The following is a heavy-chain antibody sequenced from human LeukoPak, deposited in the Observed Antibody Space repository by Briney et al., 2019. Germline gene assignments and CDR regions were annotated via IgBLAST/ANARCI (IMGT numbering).Heavy chain of an antibody. Sequence: ASETLSLTCTVSGGSISSYYWSWIRQPPGKGLEWIGYIYYSGSTNYNPSLKSRVTISVDTSKNQFSLKLSSVTAADTAVYYCARADYPGIAVEWGQGTLVTVSS. CDR1: GGSISSYY. CDR3: ARADYPGIAVE. J-gene: IGHJ4*02. V-gene: IGHV4-59*01. D-gene: IGHD6-19*01. CDR2: IYYSGST.